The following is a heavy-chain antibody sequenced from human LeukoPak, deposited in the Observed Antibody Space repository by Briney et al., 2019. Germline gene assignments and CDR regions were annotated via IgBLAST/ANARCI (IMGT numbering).Heavy chain of an antibody. CDR3: AKVYESFITARDSYYYYMDV. CDR2: IYHSGNT. V-gene: IGHV4-38-2*02. CDR1: GYSISSSYY. D-gene: IGHD6-6*01. Sequence: PSETLSLTCTVSGYSISSSYYWGWIRQPPGQGLGRIGDIYHSGNTYYNPSLKGRATTAADTTKNYFSLKLTSVTAAHTAVYYCAKVYESFITARDSYYYYMDVWGKGTTVTVSS. J-gene: IGHJ6*03.